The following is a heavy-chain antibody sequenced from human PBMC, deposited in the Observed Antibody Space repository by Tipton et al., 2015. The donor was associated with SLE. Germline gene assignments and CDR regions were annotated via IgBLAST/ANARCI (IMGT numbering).Heavy chain of an antibody. CDR1: GASFSGYY. D-gene: IGHD6-13*01. CDR2: INHSGST. CDR3: ARERRHSSSWVEDAFDI. Sequence: TLSLTCAVYGASFSGYYWSWIRQPPGKGLEWIGEINHSGSTNYNPSLKSRVTISVDTSKNQFSLKLSSVTAADTAVYYCARERRHSSSWVEDAFDIWGQGTMVTVSS. J-gene: IGHJ3*02. V-gene: IGHV4-34*01.